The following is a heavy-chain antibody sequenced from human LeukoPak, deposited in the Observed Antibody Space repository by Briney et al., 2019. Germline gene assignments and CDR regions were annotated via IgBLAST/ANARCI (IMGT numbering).Heavy chain of an antibody. CDR3: ARDSVDDYYYYYMDV. CDR2: IYHSGST. Sequence: SETLSLTCAVSGYSISSGYYWGWIRQPPGKGLEWIGSIYHSGSTYYNPSLKSRVTISVDTSKNQFSLKLSSVTAADTAVYYCARDSVDDYYYYYMDVWGKGTTVTVSS. CDR1: GYSISSGYY. V-gene: IGHV4-38-2*02. D-gene: IGHD3-10*01. J-gene: IGHJ6*03.